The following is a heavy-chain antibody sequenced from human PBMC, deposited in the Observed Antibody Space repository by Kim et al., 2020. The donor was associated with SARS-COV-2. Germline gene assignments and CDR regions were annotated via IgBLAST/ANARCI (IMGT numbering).Heavy chain of an antibody. CDR2: NK. D-gene: IGHD3-9*01. CDR3: AKDLDEYMDV. Sequence: NKFYADSVKGRVTITRDNSKNTLYLQMNNLRAEDTAVYYCAKDLDEYMDVWGKGTTVTVSS. J-gene: IGHJ6*03. V-gene: IGHV3-30*02.